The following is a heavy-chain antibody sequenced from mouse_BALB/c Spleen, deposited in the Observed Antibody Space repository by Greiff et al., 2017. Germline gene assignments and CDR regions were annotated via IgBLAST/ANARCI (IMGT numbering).Heavy chain of an antibody. J-gene: IGHJ3*01. CDR1: GYTFTSYW. CDR3: ARELCSSASWFAY. D-gene: IGHD1-1*01. Sequence: QVQLQQSGAELAKPGASVKMSCKASGYTFTSYWMHWVKQRPGQGLEWIGKINPSTGYTEYNQKFKDKATLTADKSSSPAYMQLSSLTSEDSAVDYCARELCSSASWFAYWGQGTLVTVSA. CDR2: INPSTGYT. V-gene: IGHV1-7*01.